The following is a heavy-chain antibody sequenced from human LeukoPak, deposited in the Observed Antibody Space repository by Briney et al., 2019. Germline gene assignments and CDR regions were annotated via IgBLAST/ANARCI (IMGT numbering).Heavy chain of an antibody. CDR3: AIGVSSGWYYFDY. Sequence: GASVKVSCKVSGYTLTELSMHWVRQAPGKGLEWMGGFDPEDGETIYAQKFQGRVTMTEDTSTDTAYMELSSLRSEDTAVYYCAIGVSSGWYYFDYWGQGTLSPSPQ. CDR1: GYTLTELS. J-gene: IGHJ4*02. CDR2: FDPEDGET. V-gene: IGHV1-24*01. D-gene: IGHD6-19*01.